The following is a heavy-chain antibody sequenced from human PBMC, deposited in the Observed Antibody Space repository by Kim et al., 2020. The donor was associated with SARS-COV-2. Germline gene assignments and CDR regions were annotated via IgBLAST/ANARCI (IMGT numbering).Heavy chain of an antibody. Sequence: DPVKGRLTISRDNAKNSLYLQMNGLRAEDTAVYYCARDRVPRDIAREYDYWGQGTLVTVSS. V-gene: IGHV3-21*01. J-gene: IGHJ4*02. CDR3: ARDRVPRDIAREYDY. D-gene: IGHD5-18*01.